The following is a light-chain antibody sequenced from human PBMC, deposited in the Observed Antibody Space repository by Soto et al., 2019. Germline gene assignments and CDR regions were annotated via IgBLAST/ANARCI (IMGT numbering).Light chain of an antibody. Sequence: QSVLTQPPSVSGAPGQRVTISCTGTTSNIGAGYDVHWYHQPPGAAPKLLISGNNNRPSGVPDRFSGSRSGTSASLAITGLQAEDEADYYCQSFDTILRCSVFGGGTKLTVL. V-gene: IGLV1-40*01. CDR2: GNN. CDR3: QSFDTILRCSV. J-gene: IGLJ3*02. CDR1: TSNIGAGYD.